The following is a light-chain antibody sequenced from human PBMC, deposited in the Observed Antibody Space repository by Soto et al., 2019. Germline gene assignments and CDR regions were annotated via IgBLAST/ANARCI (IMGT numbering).Light chain of an antibody. Sequence: DIQMTQSPSSLSASIGDRVTITCRASQTVSNFLNWYQQTPGKAPKALVSAASTLQSGVPSRFSGSGSGTDFTLTISSLQPEDAAIYYCQQSYTAPLSFGGGTRVEIK. CDR3: QQSYTAPLS. CDR2: AAS. CDR1: QTVSNF. J-gene: IGKJ4*01. V-gene: IGKV1-39*01.